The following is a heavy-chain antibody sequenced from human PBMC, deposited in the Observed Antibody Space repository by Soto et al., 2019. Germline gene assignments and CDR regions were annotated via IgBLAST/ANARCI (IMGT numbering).Heavy chain of an antibody. J-gene: IGHJ6*02. CDR1: GYNVTGYY. CDR2: INPNSGGT. V-gene: IGHV1-2*02. CDR3: ARGYCSTISCPFGMDV. D-gene: IGHD2-2*01. Sequence: GASAKVSCKASGYNVTGYYIHWVRQATGQGLEWMGWINPNSGGTKYAEKFQGRVTMTRDTSISTVHMEMSRLTSDDTAVYYCARGYCSTISCPFGMDVWGQGTTVTVS.